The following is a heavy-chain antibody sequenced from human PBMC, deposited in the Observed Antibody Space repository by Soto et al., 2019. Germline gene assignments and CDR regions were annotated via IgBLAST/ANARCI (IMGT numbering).Heavy chain of an antibody. CDR1: EGTFSNYA. Sequence: QVQLVQSGAEVRKPGSSVTVSCKASEGTFSNYAISWVRQAPGQGLEWMGGIIPIVGTGSYAQKFQGRVTITADEPTTTAYMELSSLRFEDTAVYYCARVVILVPTASTHYYYHMDVWGPGTTVTVSS. J-gene: IGHJ6*02. V-gene: IGHV1-69*01. CDR2: IIPIVGTG. CDR3: ARVVILVPTASTHYYYHMDV. D-gene: IGHD2-2*01.